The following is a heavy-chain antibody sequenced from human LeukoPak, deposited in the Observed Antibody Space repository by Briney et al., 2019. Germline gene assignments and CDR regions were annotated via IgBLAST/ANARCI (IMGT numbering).Heavy chain of an antibody. CDR3: AKPNLSSSWTGIFDY. Sequence: GGSLRLSCAASGFTFSSYGMHWVRQAPGKGLEWVAVISYDGSNKYYADSVKGRFTISRDNSKNTLYLQMNSLRAEDTAVYYCAKPNLSSSWTGIFDYWGQGTLVTVSS. V-gene: IGHV3-30*18. CDR2: ISYDGSNK. J-gene: IGHJ4*02. D-gene: IGHD6-13*01. CDR1: GFTFSSYG.